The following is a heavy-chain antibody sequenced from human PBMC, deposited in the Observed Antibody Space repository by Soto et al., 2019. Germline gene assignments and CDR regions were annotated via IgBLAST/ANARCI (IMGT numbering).Heavy chain of an antibody. V-gene: IGHV3-23*01. CDR1: GFTFSSYA. CDR2: ISGSGGST. J-gene: IGHJ5*02. CDR3: ARDASYSSREGWFDP. Sequence: PGGSLSLSCAASGFTFSSYAMSWVRQAPGKGLEWVSAISGSGGSTYYADSVKGRFTISRDNSKNTLYLQMNSLRAEDTAVYYCARDASYSSREGWFDPWGQGTLVTVSS. D-gene: IGHD6-13*01.